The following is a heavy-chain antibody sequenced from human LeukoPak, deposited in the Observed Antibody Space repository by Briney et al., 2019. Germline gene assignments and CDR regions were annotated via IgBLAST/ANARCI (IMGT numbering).Heavy chain of an antibody. CDR1: GFTFSNAW. D-gene: IGHD3-22*01. J-gene: IGHJ4*02. CDR3: TTGYYDSSGYYGKTFDY. Sequence: GGSLRLSCAASGFTFSNAWMSWVRQAPGKGLEWVGRIKSKTDGGTTDYAAPVKGRFTISRDDSKNTLYLQMNSLKTEDTAVYYCTTGYYDSSGYYGKTFDYWGQGTLVTVSS. CDR2: IKSKTDGGTT. V-gene: IGHV3-15*01.